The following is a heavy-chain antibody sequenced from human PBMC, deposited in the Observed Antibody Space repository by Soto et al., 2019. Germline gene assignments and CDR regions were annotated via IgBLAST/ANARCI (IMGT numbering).Heavy chain of an antibody. CDR2: INPNSGGT. Sequence: QVQLVQSGAEVKKPGASVKVSCKASGYTFTGYYMHWVRQAPGQGLEWMGWINPNSGGTNYAQKFQAGVTSTRDTSISTAYMELGRLRSDDTAVYYCASANGSVVPAAMHYYGMVVWGQGTTVTVSS. CDR1: GYTFTGYY. V-gene: IGHV1-2*02. D-gene: IGHD2-2*01. J-gene: IGHJ6*02. CDR3: ASANGSVVPAAMHYYGMVV.